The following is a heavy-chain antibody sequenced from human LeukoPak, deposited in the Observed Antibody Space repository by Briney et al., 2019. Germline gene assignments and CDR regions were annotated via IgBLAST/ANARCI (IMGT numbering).Heavy chain of an antibody. CDR3: ASGITGLYSMDV. D-gene: IGHD1-20*01. CDR2: ISAYNGNT. J-gene: IGHJ6*02. V-gene: IGHV1-18*01. CDR1: GYTFTSYG. Sequence: ASVKVSYKASGYTFTSYGISWVRQAPGQGLEWMGWISAYNGNTNYAQKLQGRVTMTTDTSTSTAYMELRSLRSDDTAVYYCASGITGLYSMDVWGQGTTVTVSS.